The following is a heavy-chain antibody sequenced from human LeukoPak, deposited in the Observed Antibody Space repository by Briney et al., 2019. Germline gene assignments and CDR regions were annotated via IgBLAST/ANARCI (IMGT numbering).Heavy chain of an antibody. V-gene: IGHV1-2*02. CDR1: GYTFTDYY. D-gene: IGHD3-22*01. Sequence: GASVKVSCKVSGYTFTDYYIHWVRQAPGQGLEWMGWINPNSGGTNYAQKFQGRVTMTRDTSISTAYMEVSRLDSDDTAVYYCAGVAYFFDSSGYYYGGDFDYWGQGALVTVSS. J-gene: IGHJ4*02. CDR2: INPNSGGT. CDR3: AGVAYFFDSSGYYYGGDFDY.